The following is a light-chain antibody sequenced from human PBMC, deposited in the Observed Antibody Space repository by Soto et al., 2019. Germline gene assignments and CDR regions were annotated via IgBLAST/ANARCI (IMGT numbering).Light chain of an antibody. CDR2: DVS. CDR1: NSDVGGYNY. J-gene: IGLJ1*01. CDR3: SSYTATTTSYV. Sequence: QSALAQPASVSESPGQSITISCTGTNSDVGGYNYVSWYQQHPGKVPKLMIYDVSNRPSGVSNRFSGSKSGNTASLTISGLQAEDEANYYCSSYTATTTSYVFLTGTKITVL. V-gene: IGLV2-14*03.